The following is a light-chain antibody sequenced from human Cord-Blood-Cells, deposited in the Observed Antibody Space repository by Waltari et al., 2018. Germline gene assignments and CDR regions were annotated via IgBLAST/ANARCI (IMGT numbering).Light chain of an antibody. J-gene: IGLJ1*01. Sequence: QSALTQPASVSGSPGQSITISCTGTSRDVGSYNLVPWYHQPPGKAPKLMIYEGSKRPSGVSNRFSGSKSGNTASLTISGLQAEDEADYYCCSYAGSSTFDVFGTGTKVTVL. CDR2: EGS. V-gene: IGLV2-23*03. CDR1: SRDVGSYNL. CDR3: CSYAGSSTFDV.